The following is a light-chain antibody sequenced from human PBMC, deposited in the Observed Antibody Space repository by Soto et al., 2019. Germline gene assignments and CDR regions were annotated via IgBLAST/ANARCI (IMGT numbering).Light chain of an antibody. CDR1: SSDVGGYNY. J-gene: IGLJ2*01. Sequence: QSALTQPASVSGSPGQSITISCTGTSSDVGGYNYVSWYQQHPGEARKLMLYDVSSRPSGASNRFSGPKSGNTASLTISGLQSEDEADYYCCSYTSSSTPVVFGGGTKLTVL. CDR2: DVS. V-gene: IGLV2-14*03. CDR3: CSYTSSSTPVV.